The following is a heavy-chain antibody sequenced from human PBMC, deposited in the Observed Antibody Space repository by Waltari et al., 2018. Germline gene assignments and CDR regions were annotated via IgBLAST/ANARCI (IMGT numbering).Heavy chain of an antibody. V-gene: IGHV4-34*01. CDR3: ARTVSRYYYDSSGDNPDY. D-gene: IGHD3-22*01. Sequence: QVQLQQWGAGLLKPSETLSLTCAVSGGSFSGYYWSWIRQPPGKGLEWIGEINHSGSTNYNPSLKSRVTISVDTSKNQFSLKLSSVTAADTAVYYCARTVSRYYYDSSGDNPDYWGQGTLVTVSS. CDR2: INHSGST. J-gene: IGHJ4*02. CDR1: GGSFSGYY.